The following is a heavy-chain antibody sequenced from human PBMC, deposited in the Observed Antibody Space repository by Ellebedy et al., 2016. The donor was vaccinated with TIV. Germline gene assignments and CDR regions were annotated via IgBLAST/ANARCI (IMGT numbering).Heavy chain of an antibody. CDR3: ARSSGWDRFDC. V-gene: IGHV4-59*01. J-gene: IGHJ4*02. CDR1: GGSISSYY. CDR2: IYYSGST. Sequence: MPSETLSLTCTVSGGSISSYYWSWIRQPPGKGLEWIGYIYYSGSTNYNPSLKSRVTIAVDTSKKQISLKLSSVTAADTAVYYCARSSGWDRFDCWGQGTLVTVSS. D-gene: IGHD6-19*01.